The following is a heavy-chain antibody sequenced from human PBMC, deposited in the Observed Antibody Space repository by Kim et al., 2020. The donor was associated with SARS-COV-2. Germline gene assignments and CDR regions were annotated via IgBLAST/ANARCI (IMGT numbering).Heavy chain of an antibody. V-gene: IGHV1-69*13. CDR1: GGTFSSYA. J-gene: IGHJ5*02. Sequence: SVKVSCKASGGTFSSYAISWVRQAPGQGLEWMGGIIPIFGTANYAQKFQGRVTITADESTSTAYMELSSLRSEDTAVYYCARLYCSSTSCYLGWFDPWGQGTLVTVSS. CDR3: ARLYCSSTSCYLGWFDP. CDR2: IIPIFGTA. D-gene: IGHD2-2*01.